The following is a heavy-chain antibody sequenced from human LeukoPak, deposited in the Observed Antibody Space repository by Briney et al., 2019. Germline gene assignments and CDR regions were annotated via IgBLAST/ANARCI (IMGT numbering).Heavy chain of an antibody. CDR1: GFTFNSYW. CDR2: TNQHGTQN. J-gene: IGHJ3*02. CDR3: ARNVNALDI. Sequence: GGSLRLSCTAAGFTFNSYWMTWVRQARGKGLEWVANTNQHGTQNYYVDSVKDRFTISRDNAENSLYLQMSSLRDEDTAVYYCARNVNALDIWGRGTMVTVSS. V-gene: IGHV3-7*01.